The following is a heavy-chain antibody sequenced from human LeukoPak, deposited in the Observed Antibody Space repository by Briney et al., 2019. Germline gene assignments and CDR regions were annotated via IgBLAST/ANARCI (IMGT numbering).Heavy chain of an antibody. Sequence: PGGSLRLSCAASGFTFSSYAMNWVRQAPGKGLEWVSAISGGGDSTYYADSVRGRFTISRDNSKNTLYLQMSSLRAEDTAVYYCGRAMHVWGQGTTVTVSS. CDR2: ISGGGDST. CDR1: GFTFSSYA. V-gene: IGHV3-23*01. CDR3: GRAMHV. J-gene: IGHJ6*02.